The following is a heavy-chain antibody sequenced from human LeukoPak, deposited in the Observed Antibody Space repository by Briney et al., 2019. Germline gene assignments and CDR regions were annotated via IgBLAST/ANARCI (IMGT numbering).Heavy chain of an antibody. CDR3: ARHDRSDSGGHVVVVDY. J-gene: IGHJ4*02. D-gene: IGHD1-26*01. CDR2: IYPGDSQT. Sequence: GASLKISCKGSGYSFNTYWIGWVRQMPGQGLEWMGIIYPGDSQTRYSPSFQGQVTISADKSISTAYLQWSSLKASDTAMYYCARHDRSDSGGHVVVVDYWGQGTLVTVSS. CDR1: GYSFNTYW. V-gene: IGHV5-51*01.